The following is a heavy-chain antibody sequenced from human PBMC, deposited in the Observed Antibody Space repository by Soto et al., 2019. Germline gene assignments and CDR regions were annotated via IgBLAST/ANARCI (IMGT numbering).Heavy chain of an antibody. Sequence: PSETLSLTCTVSGGSISSGDYYWSWIRQPPGKGLEWIGYIYYSGSTYYNPSLKSRVTISVDTSKNQFSLKLSSVTAADMAVYYCARAMVVTQNWFDPWGQGTLVTVSS. J-gene: IGHJ5*02. CDR1: GGSISSGDYY. CDR2: IYYSGST. CDR3: ARAMVVTQNWFDP. V-gene: IGHV4-30-4*01. D-gene: IGHD2-21*02.